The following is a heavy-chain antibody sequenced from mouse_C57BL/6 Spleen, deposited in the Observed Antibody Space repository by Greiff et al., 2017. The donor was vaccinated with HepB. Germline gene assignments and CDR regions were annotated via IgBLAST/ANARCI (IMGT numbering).Heavy chain of an antibody. Sequence: EVQLQQSGTVLARPGASVKMSCKTSGYTFTSYWMHWVKQRPGQGLEWIGAIYPGNSDTSYNQKFKGKAKLTAVTSASTAYMELSSLTNEDSAVYYCFYYAEDFFDYWGQGTTLTVSS. CDR1: GYTFTSYW. D-gene: IGHD1-1*02. CDR2: IYPGNSDT. V-gene: IGHV1-5*01. J-gene: IGHJ2*01. CDR3: FYYAEDFFDY.